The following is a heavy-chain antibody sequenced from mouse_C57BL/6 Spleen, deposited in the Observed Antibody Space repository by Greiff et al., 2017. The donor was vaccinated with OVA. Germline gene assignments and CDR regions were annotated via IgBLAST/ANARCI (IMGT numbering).Heavy chain of an antibody. CDR1: GFTFSDAW. CDR2: IRNKANNHAT. J-gene: IGHJ2*01. CDR3: TRRDSSGYVDY. V-gene: IGHV6-6*01. Sequence: DVMLVESGGGLVQPGGSMKLSCAASGFTFSDAWMDWVRQSPEKGLEWVAEIRNKANNHATYYAESVKGRFTISRDDSKSSVYLQMNSLRAEDTGIYYCTRRDSSGYVDYWGQGTTLTVSS. D-gene: IGHD3-2*02.